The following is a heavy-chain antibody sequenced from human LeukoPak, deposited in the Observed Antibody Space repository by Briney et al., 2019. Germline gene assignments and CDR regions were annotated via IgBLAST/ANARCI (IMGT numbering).Heavy chain of an antibody. CDR2: ISYDGSMK. CDR3: ARDWRSGGWTGPLDH. Sequence: GRSLRLSGAASGFSFSSYVMHWVRQAPGKGLEWVTIISYDGSMKYYADSVKGRFTIFRDNSKNTLFLQMNSLRAEDTAVYYCARDWRSGGWTGPLDHWGQGTLVTVSS. CDR1: GFSFSSYV. V-gene: IGHV3-30-3*01. J-gene: IGHJ4*02. D-gene: IGHD6-19*01.